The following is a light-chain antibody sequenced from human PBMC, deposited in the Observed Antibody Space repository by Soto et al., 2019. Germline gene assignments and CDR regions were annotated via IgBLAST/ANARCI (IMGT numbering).Light chain of an antibody. V-gene: IGKV1-5*01. CDR1: QTISRW. Sequence: DIQITQAPSTLPAPVGHTVTITCRASQTISRWLAWYQQKPGKAPRLLIYTASTLDSGVPSRFSASGSGTESTLTISSLHPDDFAAYYCQEYNNYWTFGQGTKVDIK. CDR3: QEYNNYWT. CDR2: TAS. J-gene: IGKJ1*01.